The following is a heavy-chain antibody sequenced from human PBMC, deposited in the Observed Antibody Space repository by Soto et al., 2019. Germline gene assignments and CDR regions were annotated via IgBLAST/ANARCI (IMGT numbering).Heavy chain of an antibody. D-gene: IGHD6-6*01. CDR1: GFTFSNYD. CDR2: ISDRGGTT. V-gene: IGHV3-23*01. CDR3: AKAGHSGSSSGNWFDP. J-gene: IGHJ5*02. Sequence: QPGGSLRLSCAASGFTFSNYDMNWVRQAPGKGLEWVSSISDRGGTTYYADSVKGRFTISRDNSKNSLFLQMSSLRAEDTALYYCAKAGHSGSSSGNWFDPWGQGTLVTVSS.